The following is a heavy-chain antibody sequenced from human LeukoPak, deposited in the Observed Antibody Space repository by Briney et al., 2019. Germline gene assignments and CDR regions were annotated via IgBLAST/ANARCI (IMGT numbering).Heavy chain of an antibody. CDR3: ARRNGYYFDY. CDR2: IFHSGST. J-gene: IGHJ4*02. Sequence: SETLSLTCAVSGYSLSSGYYWGWIRQPPGKGLEWIGSIFHSGSTYYNPSLKSRVTLSTDTSKNQFSLQLSSVTAADTAMYYCARRNGYYFDYWGQGTLVTVSS. V-gene: IGHV4-38-2*01. CDR1: GYSLSSGYY. D-gene: IGHD3-22*01.